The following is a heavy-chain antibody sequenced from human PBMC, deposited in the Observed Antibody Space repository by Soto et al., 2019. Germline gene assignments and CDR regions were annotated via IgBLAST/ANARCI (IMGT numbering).Heavy chain of an antibody. CDR3: AKEGTSGLYYFDY. Sequence: GGALRLSCAASGCTFSNYAISWGRQAPGKGLEWVSIISGSGDTPYYADSVKGRFTISRDNSRNTLYLQMNSLRAGDSAKYYCAKEGTSGLYYFDYWGPGTLVTVSS. V-gene: IGHV3-23*01. CDR2: ISGSGDTP. CDR1: GCTFSNYA. J-gene: IGHJ4*02. D-gene: IGHD6-19*01.